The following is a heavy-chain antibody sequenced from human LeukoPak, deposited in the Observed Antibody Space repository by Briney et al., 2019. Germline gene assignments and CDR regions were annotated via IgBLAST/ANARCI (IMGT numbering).Heavy chain of an antibody. CDR2: ISAYNGNT. D-gene: IGHD3-22*01. V-gene: IGHV1-18*01. J-gene: IGHJ1*01. Sequence: ASVKVSCKASGYTFANSNFNWVRQAPGQGLEWMGWISAYNGNTNYAQKLQGRVTMTTDTSTSTAYMELRRRRSDDTAVYYCAWSSGYFYEYLQHWGQGTLVTVSS. CDR3: AWSSGYFYEYLQH. CDR1: GYTFANSN.